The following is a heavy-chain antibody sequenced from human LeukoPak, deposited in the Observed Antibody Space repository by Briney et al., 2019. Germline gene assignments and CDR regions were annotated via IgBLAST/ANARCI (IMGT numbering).Heavy chain of an antibody. CDR3: AKDGVGYCSSTSCYGSDY. CDR2: IQYDGSNE. CDR1: RFTFSSYG. V-gene: IGHV3-30*02. Sequence: GGSLRLSCAASRFTFSSYGMHWVRQAPGKGLEWVAYIQYDGSNEQYADSVKGRFSISRDSSENILYPQMNSLRAEDTAVYYCAKDGVGYCSSTSCYGSDYWGQGTLVTVSS. D-gene: IGHD2-2*01. J-gene: IGHJ4*02.